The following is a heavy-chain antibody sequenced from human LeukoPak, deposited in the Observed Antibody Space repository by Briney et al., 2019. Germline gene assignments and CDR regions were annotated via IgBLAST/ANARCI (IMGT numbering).Heavy chain of an antibody. V-gene: IGHV3-66*02. J-gene: IGHJ5*02. CDR2: IYADGAT. CDR3: ARDRAETKAWVEFDP. CDR1: GFTVSQNY. Sequence: TGGFLRLSCAASGFTVSQNYMSWVRQAPGRGLEWVPLIYADGATHYADSVKGRFTISRDNSKNTVYLEMNSLRPEDTAVYYCARDRAETKAWVEFDPWGQGTLVTVSS.